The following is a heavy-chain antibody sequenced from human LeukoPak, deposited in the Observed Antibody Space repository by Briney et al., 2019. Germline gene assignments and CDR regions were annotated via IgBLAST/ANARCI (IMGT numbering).Heavy chain of an antibody. J-gene: IGHJ5*02. CDR1: GYSFTDYY. CDR3: TRADRLHGGPYLIGP. Sequence: ASVKVSCKTSGYSFTDYYMHWVRQAPGQGLEWMGWINPNSGGTSSAQKFQGRVTMTRDTSISTVYMEVSWLTSDDTAIYYCTRADRLHGGPYLIGPWGQGTLVTVSS. CDR2: INPNSGGT. D-gene: IGHD2-21*01. V-gene: IGHV1-2*02.